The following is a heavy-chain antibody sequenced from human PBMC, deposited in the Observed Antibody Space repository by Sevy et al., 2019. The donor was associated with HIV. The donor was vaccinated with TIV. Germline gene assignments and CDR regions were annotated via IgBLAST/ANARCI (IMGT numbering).Heavy chain of an antibody. Sequence: GGSLRLSCAASGFTFSSYAMSWVRQAPGKGLEWVSAISGSGGSTYYADSVKGRFTISRDNSKDTLYLQMNSLRPEDTAVYYCARDLPSAVTDPFYYYGMDVWGQGTTVTVSS. CDR2: ISGSGGST. J-gene: IGHJ6*02. CDR1: GFTFSSYA. D-gene: IGHD2-21*02. CDR3: ARDLPSAVTDPFYYYGMDV. V-gene: IGHV3-23*01.